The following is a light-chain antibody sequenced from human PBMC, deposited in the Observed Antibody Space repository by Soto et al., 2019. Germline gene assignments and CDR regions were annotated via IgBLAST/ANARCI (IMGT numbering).Light chain of an antibody. CDR2: EVS. CDR1: SSDVGSFNV. Sequence: QSVLTQPASVSGSPGQSITISCTGTSSDVGSFNVVSWYQQHPGKAPKFMIYEVSERPSGVSDRFSGSKSGNTASLTISGLQAEDEADYYCCSYASSSTWVFGGGTKLTVL. V-gene: IGLV2-23*02. J-gene: IGLJ3*02. CDR3: CSYASSSTWV.